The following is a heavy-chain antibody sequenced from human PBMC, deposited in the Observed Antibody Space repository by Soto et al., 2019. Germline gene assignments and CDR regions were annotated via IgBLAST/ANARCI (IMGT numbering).Heavy chain of an antibody. J-gene: IGHJ5*02. V-gene: IGHV1-3*04. D-gene: IGHD1-7*01. CDR3: ARDPICTYTWNYARLNYLDP. CDR1: GYTFTNNV. Sequence: VASVKVSCKASGYTFTNNVIHWLSQAPGQTLEWMGWIHTAKGNTKYSQKFEARVTLTRDTAASTAYMELNSLRSYDTAVYYCARDPICTYTWNYARLNYLDPWCQGTLVTVSS. CDR2: IHTAKGNT.